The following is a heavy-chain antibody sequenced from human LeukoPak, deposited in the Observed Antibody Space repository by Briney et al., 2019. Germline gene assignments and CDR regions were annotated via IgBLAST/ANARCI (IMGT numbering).Heavy chain of an antibody. J-gene: IGHJ4*02. CDR1: GFTFSSYG. CDR3: AKEMATSVFDY. V-gene: IGHV3-30*18. Sequence: GGSLRLSCAASGFTFSSYGMHWVRQAPGKGLEWEAVISYDGSSKYYADSVKGRFTISRDNSKNTLYLQMNSLRAEDTAVYYCAKEMATSVFDYWGQGTLVTVSS. CDR2: ISYDGSSK. D-gene: IGHD5-24*01.